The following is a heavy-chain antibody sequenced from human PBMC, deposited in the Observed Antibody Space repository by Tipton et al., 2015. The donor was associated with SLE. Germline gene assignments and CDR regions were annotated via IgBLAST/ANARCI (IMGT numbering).Heavy chain of an antibody. CDR1: GGSISSHY. V-gene: IGHV4-59*11. CDR3: ARTMEQWLVYYLDY. J-gene: IGHJ4*02. Sequence: TLSLTCTVSGGSISSHYWSWIRQPPGKGLEWIGYIYYSGSTNYNPSLKSRVTISVDTSKNQFSLKLSSVTAADTAVYYCARTMEQWLVYYLDYWGQGTLVTVSS. D-gene: IGHD6-19*01. CDR2: IYYSGST.